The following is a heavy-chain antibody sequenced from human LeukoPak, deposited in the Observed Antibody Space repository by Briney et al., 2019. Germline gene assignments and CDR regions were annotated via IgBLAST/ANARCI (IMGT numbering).Heavy chain of an antibody. J-gene: IGHJ4*02. V-gene: IGHV3-21*01. CDR2: ISSSSSYL. Sequence: GGSLRLSCAASGFTFSSYSTNWVRQAPGKGLEWVSSISSSSSYLYYADSVKGRFTISRDNAKNSLYLQMSSLRAKDTAVYYCARDGVVVGETDYWGQGTLVTVSS. D-gene: IGHD2-2*01. CDR3: ARDGVVVGETDY. CDR1: GFTFSSYS.